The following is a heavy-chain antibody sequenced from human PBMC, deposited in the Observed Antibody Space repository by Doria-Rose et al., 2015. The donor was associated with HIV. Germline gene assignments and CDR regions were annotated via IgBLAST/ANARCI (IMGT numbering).Heavy chain of an antibody. CDR2: IFSDDER. V-gene: IGHV2-26*01. Sequence: QVTLKESGPVLVRPTETLTLTCTVSGVSLSSPGMGASWIRQPPGKALEWLANIFSDDERSYKTSLKSRLTISRGTSKSQVVLTMTDMDPVDTATYYCARIKSSRWYHKYYIDFWGQGTLVIVSA. CDR1: GVSLSSPGMG. J-gene: IGHJ4*02. D-gene: IGHD6-13*01. CDR3: ARIKSSRWYHKYYIDF.